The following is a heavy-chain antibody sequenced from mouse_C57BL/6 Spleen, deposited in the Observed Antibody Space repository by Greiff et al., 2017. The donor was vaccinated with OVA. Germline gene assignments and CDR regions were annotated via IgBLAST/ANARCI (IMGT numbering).Heavy chain of an antibody. D-gene: IGHD1-1*01. Sequence: QVQLQQPGAELVMPGASVKLSCKASGYTFPSYWMHWVKQRPGQGLEWIGEIDPSDSYTNYNQKFKGKSTLTVDKSSSTAYMQLSSLTSEDSAVYYCARSHGSSYDAMDYWGQGTSVTVSS. J-gene: IGHJ4*01. CDR2: IDPSDSYT. V-gene: IGHV1-69*01. CDR3: ARSHGSSYDAMDY. CDR1: GYTFPSYW.